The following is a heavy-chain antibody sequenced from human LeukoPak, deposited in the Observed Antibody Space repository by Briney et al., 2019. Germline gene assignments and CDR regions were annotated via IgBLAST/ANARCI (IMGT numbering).Heavy chain of an antibody. CDR3: AKAAGRYSSGWDFDY. Sequence: GGSLRLSCAASGFTFSSYGMHWVRQAPGKGLEWVAFIRYDGSNKYYADPAKGRFTISRDNSKNTLYLQMNSLRAEDTAVYYCAKAAGRYSSGWDFDYWGQGTLVTVSS. J-gene: IGHJ4*02. V-gene: IGHV3-30*02. D-gene: IGHD6-19*01. CDR1: GFTFSSYG. CDR2: IRYDGSNK.